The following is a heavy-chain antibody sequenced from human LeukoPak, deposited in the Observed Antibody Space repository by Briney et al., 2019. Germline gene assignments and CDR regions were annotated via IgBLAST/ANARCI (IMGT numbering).Heavy chain of an antibody. D-gene: IGHD3-10*01. V-gene: IGHV3-30*03. CDR1: GFTFSSYG. Sequence: GGSLRLSCAASGFTFSSYGMHWVRQAPGKGLEWVAVISYDGSNKYYADSVKGRFTISRDNSKNTLYLQMNSLRAEDTAVYYCARDLEMATTNYGDYWGQGTLVTVSS. CDR2: ISYDGSNK. CDR3: ARDLEMATTNYGDY. J-gene: IGHJ4*02.